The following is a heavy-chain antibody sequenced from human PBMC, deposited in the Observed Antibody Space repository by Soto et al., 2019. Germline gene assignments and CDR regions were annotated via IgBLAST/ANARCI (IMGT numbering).Heavy chain of an antibody. CDR3: ARDRGYYDSSGNSFDY. CDR2: IWYDGSNK. D-gene: IGHD3-22*01. V-gene: IGHV3-33*01. CDR1: GFTFSSYG. J-gene: IGHJ4*02. Sequence: QVQLVESGGGVVQPGRSLRLSCAASGFTFSSYGMHWVRQAPGKGLEWVAVIWYDGSNKYYADSVKGRFTISRDNSKNTLYLQMNSLRAEDTAVYYCARDRGYYDSSGNSFDYWGQGTLVTVSS.